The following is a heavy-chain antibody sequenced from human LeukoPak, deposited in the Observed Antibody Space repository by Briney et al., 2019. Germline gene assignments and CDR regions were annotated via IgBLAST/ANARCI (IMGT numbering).Heavy chain of an antibody. CDR1: GASSSSYY. D-gene: IGHD3-22*01. J-gene: IGHJ4*02. Sequence: SETLSLTCTVSGASSSSYYWSWIRQPPGKGLEWIGFIYYSGSTNYNPSLKSRVSISVDTSKNQFSLKLNSVTAADTAVYYCARGGPYNSGFYWVDYWGQGTLVTVSS. CDR3: ARGGPYNSGFYWVDY. V-gene: IGHV4-59*01. CDR2: IYYSGST.